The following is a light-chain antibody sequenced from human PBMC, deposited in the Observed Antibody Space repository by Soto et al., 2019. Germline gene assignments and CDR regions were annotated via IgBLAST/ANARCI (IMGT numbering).Light chain of an antibody. V-gene: IGKV3-15*01. CDR1: QSVSSY. Sequence: EIVVTQSPATLSLSPWERATLSCRASQSVSSYLAWYQQKPGQAPRLLIHDAATRATGIPARFSGGGFGTEFTLTISSLQSEDFAVYYCQQYNSWPRTFGQGTKVDI. CDR3: QQYNSWPRT. CDR2: DAA. J-gene: IGKJ1*01.